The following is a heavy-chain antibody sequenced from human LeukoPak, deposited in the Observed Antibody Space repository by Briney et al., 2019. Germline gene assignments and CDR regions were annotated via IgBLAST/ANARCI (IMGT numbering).Heavy chain of an antibody. D-gene: IGHD2/OR15-2a*01. V-gene: IGHV4-38-2*02. CDR3: ARWYCNSLNCYYDY. J-gene: IGHJ4*02. CDR1: GYSISSGYY. CDR2: IYHSGST. Sequence: SETLSLTCTVSGYSISSGYYWGWIRQPPGKGLEWIGSIYHSGSTYYNPSLKSRVTISVDTSKNQFSLKLSSVTAADTAVYYCARWYCNSLNCYYDYWGQGTLVTVSS.